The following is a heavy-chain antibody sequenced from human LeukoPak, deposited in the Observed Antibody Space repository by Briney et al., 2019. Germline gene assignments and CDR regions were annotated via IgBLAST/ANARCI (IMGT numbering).Heavy chain of an antibody. CDR1: GFTFSDHY. J-gene: IGHJ3*02. Sequence: GGSLRLSRAASGFTFSDHYMDWVRQAPGKGLEWVGRIRNKANRYTTEYAASVKGRFTFSRDDPKNSLYLQMNSLKTEDTAMYYCARTSGSYSGGAFDIWGRGTMVTVSS. CDR2: IRNKANRYTT. D-gene: IGHD1-26*01. V-gene: IGHV3-72*01. CDR3: ARTSGSYSGGAFDI.